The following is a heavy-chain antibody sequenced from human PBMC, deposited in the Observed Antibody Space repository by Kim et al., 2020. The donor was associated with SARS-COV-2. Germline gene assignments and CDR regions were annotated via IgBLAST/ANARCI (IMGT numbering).Heavy chain of an antibody. Sequence: GGSLRLSCAASGFTFSSYAMHWVRQAPGKGLEWVAVISYDGSKKYYADAVKGRFTISRDNSKNTLYLQMNSLRAEDTAVYYCARDLSLHGRAAFDLCGQRQRVTDS. CDR1: GFTFSSYA. D-gene: IGHD2-15*01. V-gene: IGHV3-30-3*01. CDR3: ARDLSLHGRAAFDL. CDR2: ISYDGSKK. J-gene: IGHJ3*01.